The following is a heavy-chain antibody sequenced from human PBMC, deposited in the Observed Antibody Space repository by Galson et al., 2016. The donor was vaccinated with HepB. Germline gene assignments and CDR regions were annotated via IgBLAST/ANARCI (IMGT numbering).Heavy chain of an antibody. CDR3: ARDCGGDCYSRDDAFDI. CDR1: GFSFSAYT. Sequence: SLRLSCAASGFSFSAYTMNWVRQAPGKGLEWVSSISSSSSYIYYTDSVKGRFTISRDNAKNSLYLQMNSLRAEDTAMYYCARDCGGDCYSRDDAFDIWGQGTTVTVSS. J-gene: IGHJ3*02. V-gene: IGHV3-21*01. D-gene: IGHD2-21*02. CDR2: ISSSSSYI.